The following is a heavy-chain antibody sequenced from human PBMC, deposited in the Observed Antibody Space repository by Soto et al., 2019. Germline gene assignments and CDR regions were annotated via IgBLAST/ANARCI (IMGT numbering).Heavy chain of an antibody. CDR1: GGSISSSNW. CDR2: IYHSGST. V-gene: IGHV4-4*02. Sequence: PSESLSLTCAVSGGSISSSNWWSWVRQPPGKGLEWIGEIYHSGSTNYNPSLKSRVTISVDKSKNQFSLKLSSVTAADTAVYYSARDLGYCSGGSCYADNWFDPWGQGTLVTVSS. J-gene: IGHJ5*02. D-gene: IGHD2-15*01. CDR3: ARDLGYCSGGSCYADNWFDP.